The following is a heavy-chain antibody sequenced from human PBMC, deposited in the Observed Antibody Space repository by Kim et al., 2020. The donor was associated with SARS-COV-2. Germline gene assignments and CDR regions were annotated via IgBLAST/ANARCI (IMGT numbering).Heavy chain of an antibody. CDR3: ARRRVAGLRLFAFDI. J-gene: IGHJ3*02. D-gene: IGHD6-19*01. V-gene: IGHV3-53*01. CDR2: MYSGGST. CDR1: GFTVSSNY. Sequence: GGYLRLSCAASGFTVSSNYMSWVRQAPGKGLEWVSVMYSGGSTYYADSVKGRFTISRDNSKNTLYLQMNSLRAEDTAVYYCARRRVAGLRLFAFDIWGQGTMVTVSS.